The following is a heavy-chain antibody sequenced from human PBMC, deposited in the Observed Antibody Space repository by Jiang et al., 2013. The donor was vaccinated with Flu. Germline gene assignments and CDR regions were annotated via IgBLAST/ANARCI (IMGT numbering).Heavy chain of an antibody. CDR2: TYYRSKWYN. D-gene: IGHD3-22*01. CDR3: ARSPIYYDSSGYEFDY. CDR1: GDSVSSNSAA. Sequence: QTLSLTCAISGDSVSSNSAAWNWIRQSPSRGLEWLGRTYYRSKWYNDYAVSVKSRITINPDTSKNQFSLQLNSVTPEDTAVYYCARSPIYYDSSGYEFDYWGQGTLVTVSS. J-gene: IGHJ4*02. V-gene: IGHV6-1*01.